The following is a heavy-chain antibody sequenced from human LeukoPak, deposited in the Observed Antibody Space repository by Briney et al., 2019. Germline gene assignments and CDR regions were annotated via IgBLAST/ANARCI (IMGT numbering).Heavy chain of an antibody. Sequence: SETLSLTCAVYGGSFSGYYWSWIRQPPGKGLEWIGEINHSGSTNYNPSLKSRVTISVDTSKNQFSLKLSSVTAADTAVYYCARGRGGCSGGSCPYYYYYGMDVWGQGTTVTVSS. CDR3: ARGRGGCSGGSCPYYYYYGMDV. CDR1: GGSFSGYY. J-gene: IGHJ6*02. V-gene: IGHV4-34*01. D-gene: IGHD2-15*01. CDR2: INHSGST.